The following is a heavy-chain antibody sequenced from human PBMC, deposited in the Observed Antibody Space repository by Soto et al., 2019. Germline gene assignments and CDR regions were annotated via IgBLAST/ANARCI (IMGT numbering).Heavy chain of an antibody. CDR1: GYTFTSYY. D-gene: IGHD3-22*01. CDR3: ARENYDSSGSLHYFDY. J-gene: IGHJ4*02. Sequence: VASVKVSCKASGYTFTSYYMHWVRQAPGQGLEWMGIINPSGGSTSYAQKFQGRVTMTRDTSTSTVYMELSSLRSEDTAVYYCARENYDSSGSLHYFDYWGQGTLVTVSS. CDR2: INPSGGST. V-gene: IGHV1-46*01.